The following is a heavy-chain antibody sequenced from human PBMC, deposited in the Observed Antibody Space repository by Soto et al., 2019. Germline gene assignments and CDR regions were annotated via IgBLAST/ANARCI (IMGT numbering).Heavy chain of an antibody. CDR1: GFTFSDYA. CDR3: VRYTCNSRYSYVGMDV. D-gene: IGHD6-13*01. CDR2: VRNVVYGETT. J-gene: IGHJ6*02. Sequence: GGSLRLSCATSGFTFSDYAMSWFRLAPGKGLEWVGIVRNVVYGETTEYAASVRGRFTISRDNSKSMAYLQMNGLTSEDTAVYYCVRYTCNSRYSYVGMDVWGHGTTVTVSS. V-gene: IGHV3-49*03.